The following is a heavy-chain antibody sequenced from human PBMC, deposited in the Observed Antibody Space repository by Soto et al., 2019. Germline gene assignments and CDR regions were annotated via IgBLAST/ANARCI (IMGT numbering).Heavy chain of an antibody. CDR2: IYNSGST. J-gene: IGHJ4*02. CDR3: AFPVTADFDY. D-gene: IGHD4-4*01. CDR1: GGSVSRSYYY. V-gene: IGHV4-39*01. Sequence: SETLSLTCTVSGGSVSRSYYYWGWIRQPPGKGLEWIASIYNSGSTYYNPSLKSRATISVDTSKNQISLKLSSVTAADTAVYYCAFPVTADFDYWGKGILVTVSS.